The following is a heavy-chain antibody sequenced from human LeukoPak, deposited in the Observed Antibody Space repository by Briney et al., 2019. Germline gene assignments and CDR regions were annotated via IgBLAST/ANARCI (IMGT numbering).Heavy chain of an antibody. Sequence: GASVKVSCKASGYTFTSYYMHWVRQAPGQGLEWMGIINPSGGSTSYAQKFQGRVTMTRDTSTSTVYMELSSLRSEDTAVYYCARAHDYGSGSYLDFDYWGQGTLVTVSS. J-gene: IGHJ4*02. CDR2: INPSGGST. CDR3: ARAHDYGSGSYLDFDY. D-gene: IGHD3-10*01. CDR1: GYTFTSYY. V-gene: IGHV1-46*01.